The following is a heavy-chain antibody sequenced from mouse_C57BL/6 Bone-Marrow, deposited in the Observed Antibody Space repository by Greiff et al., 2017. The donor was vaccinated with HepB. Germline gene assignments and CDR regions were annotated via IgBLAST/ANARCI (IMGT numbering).Heavy chain of an antibody. CDR2: IDPEDGET. V-gene: IGHV14-2*01. CDR1: GFNINDYY. Sequence: VQLQQSGAELVKPGASVKLSCTASGFNINDYYMHWVKQRTEQGLEWIGRIDPEDGETKYDPKFQGKATITADTSSNTAYLQLSSLTSEDTAVYYCAREVAYWGQGTLVTVSA. CDR3: AREVAY. J-gene: IGHJ3*01.